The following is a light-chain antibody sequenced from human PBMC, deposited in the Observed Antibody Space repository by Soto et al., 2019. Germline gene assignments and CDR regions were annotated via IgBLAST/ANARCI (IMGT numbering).Light chain of an antibody. J-gene: IGLJ3*02. V-gene: IGLV7-43*01. CDR1: TGAVTSANY. CDR2: SKS. Sequence: VVTQEPSLTVSPGGTVTFTCASSTGAVTSANYPNWFQQKPGQAPRAVIYSKSDNQSWTPARFSGSLLGGKAALTLSGVQPEDEAEYYCLLYYGGPWVFGGGTKLTVL. CDR3: LLYYGGPWV.